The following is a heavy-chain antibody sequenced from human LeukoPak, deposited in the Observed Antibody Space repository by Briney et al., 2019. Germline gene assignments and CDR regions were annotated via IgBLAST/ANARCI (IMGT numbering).Heavy chain of an antibody. J-gene: IGHJ4*02. CDR3: ASTITVTTDY. CDR1: GYSISSGYY. Sequence: SETLSLTCTVSGYSISSGYYWGWIRQPPGKGLEWIGCIYHSGSVYFNPSLKSRVTISVDTSNNQFSLKLSSVTAADTAVYYCASTITVTTDYWGQGTLVTVSS. CDR2: IYHSGSV. D-gene: IGHD4-17*01. V-gene: IGHV4-38-2*02.